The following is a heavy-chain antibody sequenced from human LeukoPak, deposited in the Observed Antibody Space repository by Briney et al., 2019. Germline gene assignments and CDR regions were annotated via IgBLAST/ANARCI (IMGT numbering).Heavy chain of an antibody. V-gene: IGHV3-48*03. CDR2: ISSSGSTI. CDR3: ARDEVSFDI. CDR1: GFTFSSYV. J-gene: IGHJ3*02. Sequence: GGSLRLSCAASGFTFSSYVMNWVRQAPGKGLEGVSYISSSGSTIYYAESVKGRFTISRDNAKNSLYLQMNSLRAEDTAVYYCARDEVSFDIWGQGTMVTVSS.